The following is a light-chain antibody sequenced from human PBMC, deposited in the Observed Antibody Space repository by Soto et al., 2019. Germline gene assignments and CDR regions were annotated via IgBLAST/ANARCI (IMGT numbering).Light chain of an antibody. CDR3: SSYAGSNNFEV. V-gene: IGLV2-8*01. CDR2: EVT. CDR1: SSDVGAYNY. Sequence: QSVLTQPPSASVSPGQSVTISCTGTSSDVGAYNYVSWYQQHPGKAPKLVIYEVTKRPSGVPDRFSGSKSGNTASLTVSGLQAEDEADYYCSSYAGSNNFEVFGTGTKVTVL. J-gene: IGLJ1*01.